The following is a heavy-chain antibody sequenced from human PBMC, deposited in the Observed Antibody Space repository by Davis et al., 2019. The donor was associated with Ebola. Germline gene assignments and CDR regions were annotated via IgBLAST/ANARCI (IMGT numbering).Heavy chain of an antibody. D-gene: IGHD2-21*02. CDR2: IIPILGIA. J-gene: IGHJ4*02. Sequence: SVKVSCKASGGTFSSYTISWVRQAPGQGLEWMGRIIPILGIANYAQKFQGRVTITADKSTSTAYMELSSLRSEDTAVYYCARHIVVVTAILYYFDYWGQGTLVTVSS. CDR3: ARHIVVVTAILYYFDY. CDR1: GGTFSSYT. V-gene: IGHV1-69*02.